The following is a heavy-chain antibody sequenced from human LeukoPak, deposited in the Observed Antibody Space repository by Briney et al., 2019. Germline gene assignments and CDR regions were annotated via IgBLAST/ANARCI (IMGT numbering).Heavy chain of an antibody. D-gene: IGHD6-13*01. CDR2: ISYDGSNK. V-gene: IGHV3-30*03. CDR1: GFTFSSYG. CDR3: ATLYSSSWPDY. Sequence: GRSLRLSCAASGFTFSSYGMHWVRQAPGKGLEWVAVISYDGSNKYYAGAVKGRFTISRDNSKNTLYLQMNSLRAEDTAVYYCATLYSSSWPDYWGQGTLVTVSS. J-gene: IGHJ4*02.